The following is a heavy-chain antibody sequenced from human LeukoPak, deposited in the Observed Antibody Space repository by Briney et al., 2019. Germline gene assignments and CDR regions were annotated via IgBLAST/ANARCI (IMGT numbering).Heavy chain of an antibody. Sequence: GGSLRLSCGASGFTFSSYWMSWVRQAPGKGLEWVANIKQDGSEKYYVDSVKGRFTISRDNAKNSLYLQMNSLRAEDTAVYYCARDFEDSWFDPWGQGTLVTVSS. CDR1: GFTFSSYW. D-gene: IGHD3-9*01. CDR3: ARDFEDSWFDP. CDR2: IKQDGSEK. V-gene: IGHV3-7*01. J-gene: IGHJ5*02.